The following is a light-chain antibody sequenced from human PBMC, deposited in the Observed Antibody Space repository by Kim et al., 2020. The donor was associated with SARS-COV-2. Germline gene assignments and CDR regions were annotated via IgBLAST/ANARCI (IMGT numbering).Light chain of an antibody. CDR3: ETWDSSLSVVV. CDR1: STNIGNNY. J-gene: IGLJ2*01. CDR2: DNS. Sequence: QKVAISCSGSSTNIGNNYVTWYQQLPGTAPKLLIYDNSKRPSGIPDRFSGSKSGTSATLGITGLQTGDEADYYCETWDSSLSVVVFGGGTKLTVL. V-gene: IGLV1-51*01.